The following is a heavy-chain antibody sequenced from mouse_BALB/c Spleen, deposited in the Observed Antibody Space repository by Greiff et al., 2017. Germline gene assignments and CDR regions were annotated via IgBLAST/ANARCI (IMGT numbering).Heavy chain of an antibody. D-gene: IGHD1-1*02. V-gene: IGHV3-6*02. CDR2: ISYDGSN. Sequence: EVHLVESGPGLVKPSQSLSLTCSVTGYSITSGYYWNWIRQFPGNKLEWMGYISYDGSNNYNPSLKNRISITRDTSKNQFFLKLNSVTTEDTATYYCARVVDYWGQGTTLTVSS. CDR3: ARVVDY. J-gene: IGHJ2*01. CDR1: GYSITSGYY.